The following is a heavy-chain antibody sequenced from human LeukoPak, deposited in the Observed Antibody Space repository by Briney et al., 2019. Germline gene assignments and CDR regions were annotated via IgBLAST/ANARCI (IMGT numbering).Heavy chain of an antibody. Sequence: SETLSLTCTVSGGSISNYYWSWIRQPPGKGLEWIGFLSYSGSTTYSPSLKSRVTISLDTSKNQFSLKVSSVTAADTAVYYCARKPLGSSRYDYWGQGALATVSS. J-gene: IGHJ4*02. CDR2: LSYSGST. CDR1: GGSISNYY. V-gene: IGHV4-59*01. D-gene: IGHD6-25*01. CDR3: ARKPLGSSRYDY.